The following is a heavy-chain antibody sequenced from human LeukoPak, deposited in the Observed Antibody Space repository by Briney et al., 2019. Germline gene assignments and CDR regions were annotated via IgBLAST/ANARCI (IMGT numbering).Heavy chain of an antibody. J-gene: IGHJ3*02. D-gene: IGHD2-2*02. V-gene: IGHV3-30*02. CDR1: GFTFSSYG. CDR3: GKDNPAAIWNAFDI. Sequence: PGGSLRLSCAASGFTFSSYGMHWVRQAPGKGLEWVAFIRYDGSNKYYADSVKGRFTISRDNSKNTLYLQMNSLRAEDTAVYYCGKDNPAAIWNAFDIWGQGTMVTVPS. CDR2: IRYDGSNK.